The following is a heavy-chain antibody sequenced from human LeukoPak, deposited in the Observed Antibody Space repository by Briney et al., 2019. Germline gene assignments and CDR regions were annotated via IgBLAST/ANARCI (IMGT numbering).Heavy chain of an antibody. J-gene: IGHJ4*02. CDR2: IDSDGGST. V-gene: IGHV3-74*01. CDR1: GFTFSSYW. D-gene: IGHD1-20*01. Sequence: QAGGSLRLSCAASGFTFSSYWMHWVRQSPGKGLVWDSRIDSDGGSTTYADSVKGRFTISRDNAKNTLYLQMHSLRSEHTAVYYCARVLYNWNDVLDYWGQGTLVTVSS. CDR3: ARVLYNWNDVLDY.